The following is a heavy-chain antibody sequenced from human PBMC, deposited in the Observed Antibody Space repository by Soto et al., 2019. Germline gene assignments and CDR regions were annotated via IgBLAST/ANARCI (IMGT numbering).Heavy chain of an antibody. Sequence: SQTLSLTCAISGDSVSSNSAAWNWIRQSPSRGLEWLGRTYYRSKWYNDYAVSVKSRITINPDTSKNQFSLQLNSVTPEDTAVYYCARGPTLDWELLSRYYYGMDVWGQGTTVTVSS. CDR3: ARGPTLDWELLSRYYYGMDV. D-gene: IGHD1-26*01. J-gene: IGHJ6*02. CDR2: TYYRSKWYN. V-gene: IGHV6-1*01. CDR1: GDSVSSNSAA.